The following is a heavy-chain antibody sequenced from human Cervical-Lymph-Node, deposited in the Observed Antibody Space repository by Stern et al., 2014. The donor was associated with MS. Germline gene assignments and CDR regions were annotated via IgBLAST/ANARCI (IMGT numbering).Heavy chain of an antibody. CDR2: IYYSGST. Sequence: VQLEESGPGLVKPSQTLSLTCTVSGGSISSGDYYWSWIRQPPVKGLEWIGYIYYSGSTYYNPSLKSRVTISVDTSKNQFSLKLSSVTAADTAVYYCASANCSSTSCPNWFDPWGQGTLVTVSS. CDR1: GGSISSGDYY. V-gene: IGHV4-30-4*01. CDR3: ASANCSSTSCPNWFDP. J-gene: IGHJ5*02. D-gene: IGHD2-2*01.